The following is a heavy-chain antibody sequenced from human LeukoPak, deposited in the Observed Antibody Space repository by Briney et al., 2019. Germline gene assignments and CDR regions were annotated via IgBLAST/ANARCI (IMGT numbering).Heavy chain of an antibody. D-gene: IGHD6-13*01. CDR2: IYYSGST. J-gene: IGHJ5*02. V-gene: IGHV4-39*07. Sequence: SETLSLTCTVSGGSISSSIYYWGWIRQPPGKGLEWIGSIYYSGSTYYNPSLKSRVTISVDTSKNQFCLKLSSVTAADTAVYYCASGHSSWYSNWFDPWGQGTLVTVSS. CDR1: GGSISSSIYY. CDR3: ASGHSSWYSNWFDP.